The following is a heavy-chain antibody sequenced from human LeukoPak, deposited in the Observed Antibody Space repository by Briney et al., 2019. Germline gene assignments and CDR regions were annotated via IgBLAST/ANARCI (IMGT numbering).Heavy chain of an antibody. V-gene: IGHV4-39*01. Sequence: SETLSLTCTVSGGSISSSSYYWGWIRQPPGKGLEWIGNIYYSGSTYYNPSLKSRVTISVDTSKNQFSLKLSPVTAADTAVYYCARPKSFGYFDLWGRGTLVTVSS. CDR1: GGSISSSSYY. CDR3: ARPKSFGYFDL. D-gene: IGHD3-3*01. CDR2: IYYSGST. J-gene: IGHJ2*01.